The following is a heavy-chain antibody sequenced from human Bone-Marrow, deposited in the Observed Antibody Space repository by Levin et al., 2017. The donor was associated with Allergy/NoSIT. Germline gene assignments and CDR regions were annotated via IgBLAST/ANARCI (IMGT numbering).Heavy chain of an antibody. CDR1: GYTFTSYY. J-gene: IGHJ6*02. V-gene: IGHV1-46*01. CDR2: INPSGGST. Sequence: GASVKVSCKASGYTFTSYYMHWVRQAPGQGLEWMGIINPSGGSTSYAQKFQGRVTMTRDTSTSTVYMELSSLRSEDTAVYYCARDLSNNDCSGGSCYSGWWYYGMDVWGQGTTVTVSS. D-gene: IGHD2-15*01. CDR3: ARDLSNNDCSGGSCYSGWWYYGMDV.